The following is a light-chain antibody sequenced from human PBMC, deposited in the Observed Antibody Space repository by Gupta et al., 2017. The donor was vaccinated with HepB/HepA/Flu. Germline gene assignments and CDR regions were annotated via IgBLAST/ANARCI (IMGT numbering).Light chain of an antibody. V-gene: IGLV7-46*01. CDR1: SGPVTSGHY. CDR2: DTT. CDR3: FRSIVAVRV. Sequence: QVVVTQEPSLTVSPRGTVTPTCGSNSGPVTSGHYTYWFQQKPGQAHRTLIYDTTKKHAWTPARFSGSLLEGKAALXLXGAQPDXEAEYQCFRSIVAVRVFGGGTRLTVL. J-gene: IGLJ2*01.